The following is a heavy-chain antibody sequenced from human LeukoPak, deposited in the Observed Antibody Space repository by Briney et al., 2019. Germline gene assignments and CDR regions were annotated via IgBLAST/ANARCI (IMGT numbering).Heavy chain of an antibody. J-gene: IGHJ5*02. D-gene: IGHD2-15*01. Sequence: GESLKISCKGSGYSFTNYWIGWVRQMPGRGLEWMGIIYPGDSDTRYSPSFQGQVTISADKSISTAYLQWGSLKASDTAMYYCARSQGYCSGGSCLQGDWFDPWGQGTLVTVSS. CDR1: GYSFTNYW. CDR3: ARSQGYCSGGSCLQGDWFDP. CDR2: IYPGDSDT. V-gene: IGHV5-51*01.